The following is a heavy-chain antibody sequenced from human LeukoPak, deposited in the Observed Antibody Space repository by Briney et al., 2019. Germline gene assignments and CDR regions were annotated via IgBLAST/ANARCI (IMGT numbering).Heavy chain of an antibody. J-gene: IGHJ4*02. CDR1: GFTFSTSW. CDR2: INKDGRQT. D-gene: IGHD6-13*01. Sequence: PGGSLRLSCVVSGFTFSTSWMAWVRQAPGEGLEWLANINKDGRQTYYVDSVKGRFTISRDNAENSLHLQVNSLRAEDTAVYYCATSLDAPGNYWGQGSLVTVSS. CDR3: ATSLDAPGNY. V-gene: IGHV3-7*01.